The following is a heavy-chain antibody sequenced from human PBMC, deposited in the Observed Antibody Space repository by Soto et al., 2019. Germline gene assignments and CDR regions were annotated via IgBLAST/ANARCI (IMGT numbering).Heavy chain of an antibody. CDR2: IVAGSGNT. Sequence: GASVKVSCKVSGFTFSDSAVQWVRQARGQGLEWIGWIVAGSGNTNYAQKFQERVTITRDMSTSTAYMEVRSLRSEDTAVYYCADGRTGVSYYGMDVWGQGTTITVSS. D-gene: IGHD3-10*01. CDR1: GFTFSDSA. V-gene: IGHV1-58*01. CDR3: ADGRTGVSYYGMDV. J-gene: IGHJ6*02.